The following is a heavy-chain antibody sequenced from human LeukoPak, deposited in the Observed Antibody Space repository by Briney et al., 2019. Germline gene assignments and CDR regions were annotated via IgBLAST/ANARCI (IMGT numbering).Heavy chain of an antibody. D-gene: IGHD3-16*01. J-gene: IGHJ4*02. Sequence: GGSLRLSCATSGFSFNNDWMDWVRQAPGKGLEWVANINQDGSEKNCLDSVKGRFTISRDNAQNTLYLQMNGLRVEDTAVYYCTRRLDEWGQGTLVTVSS. CDR2: INQDGSEK. V-gene: IGHV3-7*01. CDR1: GFSFNNDW. CDR3: TRRLDE.